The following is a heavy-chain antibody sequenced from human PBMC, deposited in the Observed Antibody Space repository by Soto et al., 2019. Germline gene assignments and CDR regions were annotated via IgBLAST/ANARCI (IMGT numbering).Heavy chain of an antibody. V-gene: IGHV1-18*01. J-gene: IGHJ6*02. D-gene: IGHD2-15*01. Sequence: QVQLVQSGAEVKKPGASVKVSCKASGYTFTSYGISWVRQAPGQGLEWMGWISAYNGNTNYAQKLQGRVTMTTDTSTSTAYMELRSLSSDDTAVYYCARFKGDCSGGSCFQYYYYYGMDVWGQGTTVTVSS. CDR1: GYTFTSYG. CDR2: ISAYNGNT. CDR3: ARFKGDCSGGSCFQYYYYYGMDV.